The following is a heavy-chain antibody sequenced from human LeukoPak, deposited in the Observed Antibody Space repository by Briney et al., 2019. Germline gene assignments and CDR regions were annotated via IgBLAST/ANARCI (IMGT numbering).Heavy chain of an antibody. Sequence: ASVKVSCKVSGYSLSELSIHWVRQAPGKGLEWMGWMNPNSGNTGYAQKFQGRVTMTRNTSISTAYMELSSLRSEDTAVYYCARGEQRRRNDILTGYRLGYWGQGTLVTVSS. J-gene: IGHJ4*02. D-gene: IGHD3-9*01. V-gene: IGHV1-8*01. CDR3: ARGEQRRRNDILTGYRLGY. CDR1: GYSLSELS. CDR2: MNPNSGNT.